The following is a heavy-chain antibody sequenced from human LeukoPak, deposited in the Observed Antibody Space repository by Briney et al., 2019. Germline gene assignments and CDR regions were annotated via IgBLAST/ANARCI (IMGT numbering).Heavy chain of an antibody. CDR1: GGSISSYY. V-gene: IGHV4-59*01. CDR2: IYYSGST. J-gene: IGHJ4*02. Sequence: ASETLSLTCTVTGGSISSYYWSWIRQPPGKGLEWIGYIYYSGSTNYNPSLKSRVTISVDTSKDQFSLKLSSVTAADTAVYYCARERGYGSGSYPDYWGQGTLVTVSS. D-gene: IGHD3-10*01. CDR3: ARERGYGSGSYPDY.